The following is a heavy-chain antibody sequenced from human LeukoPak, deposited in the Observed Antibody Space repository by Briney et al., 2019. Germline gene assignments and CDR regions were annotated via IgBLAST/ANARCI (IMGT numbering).Heavy chain of an antibody. CDR1: GFTFHFYS. CDR3: AKTVSGSHSYQGGDY. Sequence: GGSLRLSCAASGFTFHFYSMTWVRQAPGKGLEWVSAISGSGGNTYYADSVKGRFTMSRDNSKNTLYLQMNSLRAEDTAVYFCAKTVSGSHSYQGGDYWGQGTLVTVST. V-gene: IGHV3-23*01. CDR2: ISGSGGNT. J-gene: IGHJ4*02. D-gene: IGHD3-16*02.